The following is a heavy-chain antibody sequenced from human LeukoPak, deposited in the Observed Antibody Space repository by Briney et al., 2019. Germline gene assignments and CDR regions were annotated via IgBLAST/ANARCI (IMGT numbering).Heavy chain of an antibody. D-gene: IGHD3-22*01. J-gene: IGHJ4*02. CDR2: ISGSGGGT. CDR3: AEDRHYYVRSGYGFIHD. CDR1: GFTFSNFA. Sequence: GGSLPLSCAASGFTFSNFALSWVRPAPGKGLEWVSAISGSGGGTYYADSVKGRFTISRDKSKNTLYLQMNSLGAEDTAGYYCAEDRHYYVRSGYGFIHDWGRGTLVTVS. V-gene: IGHV3-23*01.